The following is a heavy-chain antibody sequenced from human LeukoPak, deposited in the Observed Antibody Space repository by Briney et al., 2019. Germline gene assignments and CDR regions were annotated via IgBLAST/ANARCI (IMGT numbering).Heavy chain of an antibody. CDR2: IYSDNT. V-gene: IGHV3-53*01. Sequence: PGGSLRLSCTVSGFTVSSNSMSWVRQAPGKGLEWVLFIYSDNTHYSDSVKGRLTISRDNSKNTLYLQMNSLRAEDTAVYYCARRAGAYSHPYDCWGQGTLVTASS. CDR1: GFTVSSNS. J-gene: IGHJ4*02. CDR3: ARRAGAYSHPYDC. D-gene: IGHD4/OR15-4a*01.